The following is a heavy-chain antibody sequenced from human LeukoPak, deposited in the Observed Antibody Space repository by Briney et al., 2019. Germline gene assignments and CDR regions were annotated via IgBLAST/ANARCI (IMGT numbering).Heavy chain of an antibody. CDR2: INHSGST. D-gene: IGHD1-26*01. J-gene: IGHJ5*02. V-gene: IGHV4-34*01. CDR3: ARVVVGATRAARPRRHRFDP. Sequence: SETLSLTCAVYGGSFSGYYWSWIRQPPGKGLEWIGEINHSGSTNYNPSLKSRDTISVDTSKNQFSLKLSSVTAADTAVYYCARVVVGATRAARPRRHRFDPWGQGTLVTVSS. CDR1: GGSFSGYY.